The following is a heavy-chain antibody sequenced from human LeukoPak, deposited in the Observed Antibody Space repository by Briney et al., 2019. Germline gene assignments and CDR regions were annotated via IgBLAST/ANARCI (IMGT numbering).Heavy chain of an antibody. CDR3: ASHHYNRD. CDR1: GFTVSRNY. Sequence: GGSLRLSCAASGFTVSRNYMSWVRQAPGKGLEWVSYISSSSSTIYYADSVKGRFTISRDNGKNSLYLQMSSLRDEDTAVYYCASHHYNRDWGQGTLVTVSS. J-gene: IGHJ4*02. D-gene: IGHD3-22*01. V-gene: IGHV3-48*02. CDR2: ISSSSSTI.